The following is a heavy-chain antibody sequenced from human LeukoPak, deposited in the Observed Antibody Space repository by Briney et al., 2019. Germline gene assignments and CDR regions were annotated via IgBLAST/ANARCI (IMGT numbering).Heavy chain of an antibody. CDR1: GFTFSSYS. CDR2: ISSVSTYV. J-gene: IGHJ6*03. V-gene: IGHV3-21*01. Sequence: KAGGSLRPSCAASGFTFSSYSMNWVRQAPGKGLESVSSISSVSTYVYYADSVKGRLTISRDNAKKSLFLQMNSLRAEDTAVYYCAIKYYDTRDYQDYFYYMDVWGKGTTVTVSS. D-gene: IGHD3-22*01. CDR3: AIKYYDTRDYQDYFYYMDV.